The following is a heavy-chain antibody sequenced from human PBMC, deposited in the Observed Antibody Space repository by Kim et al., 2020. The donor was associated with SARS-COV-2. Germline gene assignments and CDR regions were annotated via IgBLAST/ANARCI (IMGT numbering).Heavy chain of an antibody. J-gene: IGHJ4*02. CDR2: IHYSGST. V-gene: IGHV4-39*01. Sequence: SETLSLTCTASGGSISSSSYYWGWNRQPPGKGLEWIGSIHYSGSTYYNPALKSRATTSVDTTKNQSSLMQSPVTAADTAAYYCARLFYDYYDYLGQGIL. CDR1: GGSISSSSYY. CDR3: ARLFYDYYDY. D-gene: IGHD3-16*01.